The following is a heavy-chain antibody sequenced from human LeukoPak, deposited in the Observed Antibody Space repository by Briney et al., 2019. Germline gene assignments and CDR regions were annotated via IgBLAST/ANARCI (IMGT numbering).Heavy chain of an antibody. CDR1: GFTFSSYV. D-gene: IGHD6-19*01. CDR2: ISDSGGGT. CDR3: ARDYWALGIAVAGGSDY. J-gene: IGHJ4*02. V-gene: IGHV3-23*01. Sequence: GGSLRLSCAASGFTFSSYVMNWVRQAPGKGLEWVSGISDSGGGTYYADSVKGRFTISRDNSKNTLYLQMNSLRAEDTAVYYCARDYWALGIAVAGGSDYWGQGTLVTVSS.